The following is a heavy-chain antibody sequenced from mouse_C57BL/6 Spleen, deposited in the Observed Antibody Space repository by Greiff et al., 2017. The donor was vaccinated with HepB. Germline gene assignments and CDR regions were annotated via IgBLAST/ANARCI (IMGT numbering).Heavy chain of an antibody. CDR1: GYTFTSYW. Sequence: QVQLQQPGAELVMPGASVKLSCKASGYTFTSYWMHWVKQRPGQGLEWIGEIDPSDSYTNYNQKFKGKSTSTVDKSSSTAYMQLSSLTSEDSAVYYCARRRDLSYGSSYGYFDVWGTGTTVTVSS. CDR2: IDPSDSYT. D-gene: IGHD1-1*01. V-gene: IGHV1-69*01. J-gene: IGHJ1*03. CDR3: ARRRDLSYGSSYGYFDV.